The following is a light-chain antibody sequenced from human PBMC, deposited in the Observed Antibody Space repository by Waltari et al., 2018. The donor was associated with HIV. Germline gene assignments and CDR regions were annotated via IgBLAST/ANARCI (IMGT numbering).Light chain of an antibody. Sequence: QSVLSQPPSTSRSPGQRVLMSCSGTNSNIGNNFVSWFQQVPGGAPKLVIYRNDQRPSGVSDRVSAAKSGSSASLAIAKLQSDEEATYYGASGDDNLSHWVCGGGTKLTV. CDR1: NSNIGNNF. CDR2: RND. J-gene: IGLJ3*02. V-gene: IGLV1-47*01. CDR3: ASGDDNLSHWV.